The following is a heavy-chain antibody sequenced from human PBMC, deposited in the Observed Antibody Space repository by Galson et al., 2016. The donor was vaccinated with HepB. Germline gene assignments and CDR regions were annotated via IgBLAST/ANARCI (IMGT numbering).Heavy chain of an antibody. V-gene: IGHV3-30-3*02. CDR3: ATDVQLGIPDYLDY. J-gene: IGHJ4*02. Sequence: SLRLSCAASGLIFSSYDFHWVRQAPGKGLEWVAVISTAGRTKYYAESVKGRSTISRDNSRNTLYLEISSLTTEDAALYYCATDVQLGIPDYLDYWGQGTLVAVSS. D-gene: IGHD1-14*01. CDR2: ISTAGRTK. CDR1: GLIFSSYD.